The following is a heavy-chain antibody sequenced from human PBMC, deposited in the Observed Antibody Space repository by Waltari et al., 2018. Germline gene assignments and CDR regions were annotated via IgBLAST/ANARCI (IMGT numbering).Heavy chain of an antibody. CDR2: IYTSGST. Sequence: QVQLQESGPGLVKPSQTLSLTCTVSGGSISSGSYYWSWIRQPAGKGLDWIGRIYTSGSTNYNPSLKSRVTISVDTSKNQFSLTLSSVTAADTAVYYCAREKQQLAHPNFDYWGQGTLVTVSS. J-gene: IGHJ4*02. D-gene: IGHD6-13*01. CDR3: AREKQQLAHPNFDY. V-gene: IGHV4-61*02. CDR1: GGSISSGSYY.